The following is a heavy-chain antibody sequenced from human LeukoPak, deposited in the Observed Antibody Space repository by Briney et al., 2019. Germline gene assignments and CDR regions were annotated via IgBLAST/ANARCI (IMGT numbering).Heavy chain of an antibody. D-gene: IGHD6-13*01. CDR2: INHSGRT. J-gene: IGHJ6*03. Sequence: SETLSLTCAVYGGTFSGFYWSWIRQPPGKGLEWIGEINHSGRTNYHPSLKSRVNISVDTSKNQCCLKLSSVTAADTAVYYCARGGEYSSSWYKVRYYYYYMDVWGKGTTVTVSS. CDR1: GGTFSGFY. CDR3: ARGGEYSSSWYKVRYYYYYMDV. V-gene: IGHV4-34*01.